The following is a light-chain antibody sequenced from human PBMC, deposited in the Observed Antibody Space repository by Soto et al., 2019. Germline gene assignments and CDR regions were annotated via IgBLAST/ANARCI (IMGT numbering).Light chain of an antibody. J-gene: IGLJ1*01. V-gene: IGLV2-23*01. CDR1: TYGFETYNQ. Sequence: QSVLTQPASMSGSPGQSITISCSGTTYGFETYNQVSWYQQHPGKAPKILIYEGSKRPSGVSNRFSGSKSGNTASLTISGLQAEDEADYFCSSYVGDSAYAFGTATKVTVL. CDR2: EGS. CDR3: SSYVGDSAYA.